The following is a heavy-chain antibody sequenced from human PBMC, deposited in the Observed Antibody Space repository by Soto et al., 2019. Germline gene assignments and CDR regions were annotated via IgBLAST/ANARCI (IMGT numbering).Heavy chain of an antibody. V-gene: IGHV3-30*18. CDR2: ISYDGSNK. Sequence: GGSLRLSCAASGFTFSSYGMHWVRQAPGKGLEWVAVISYDGSNKYYADSVKGRFTISRDNSKNTLYLQMNSLRAEDTAVYYCAKDRDRIAARRSFYFDYWGQGTLVTVSS. J-gene: IGHJ4*02. CDR3: AKDRDRIAARRSFYFDY. CDR1: GFTFSSYG. D-gene: IGHD6-6*01.